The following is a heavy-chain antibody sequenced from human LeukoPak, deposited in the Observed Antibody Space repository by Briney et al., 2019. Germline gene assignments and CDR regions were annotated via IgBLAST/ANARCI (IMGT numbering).Heavy chain of an antibody. D-gene: IGHD6-19*01. CDR3: AKDQPPYSSGWYFDY. CDR1: GFTFDDYA. J-gene: IGHJ4*02. Sequence: GGSLRLSCAASGFTFDDYAMHWVRQAPGKGLEWVSLISGDGGSTYYADSVKGRFTISRDNSKNSLYLQMNGLRTEDTALYYCAKDQPPYSSGWYFDYWGQGTLVTVSS. CDR2: ISGDGGST. V-gene: IGHV3-43*02.